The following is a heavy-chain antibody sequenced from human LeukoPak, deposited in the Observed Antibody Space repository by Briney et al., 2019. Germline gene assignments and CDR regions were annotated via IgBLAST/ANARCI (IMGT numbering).Heavy chain of an antibody. D-gene: IGHD4-17*01. J-gene: IGHJ3*02. CDR3: ARELRTTGTRSDAFDI. CDR1: GYTFTGYY. Sequence: ASVKVSCKASGYTFTGYYMHWVRQAPGQGLEWMGWINPNSGGTNYAQKFQGRVTMTRDTSISTAYMELSRLRSEDTAVYYCARELRTTGTRSDAFDIWGQGTMVTVSS. CDR2: INPNSGGT. V-gene: IGHV1-2*02.